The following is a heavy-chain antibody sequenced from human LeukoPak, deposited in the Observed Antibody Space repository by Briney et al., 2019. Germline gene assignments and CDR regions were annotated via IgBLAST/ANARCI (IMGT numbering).Heavy chain of an antibody. CDR3: ARVDRGYYYYYYYMDV. D-gene: IGHD3-10*01. J-gene: IGHJ6*03. CDR2: ISSSSSYI. Sequence: GGSLRLSCAASGFTFSSYSMNWVRQAPGKGLEGVSSISSSSSYIYYADSVKGRFTISRDNAKNSLYLQMNSLRAEDTAVYYCARVDRGYYYYYYYMDVWGKGTTVTVSS. V-gene: IGHV3-21*01. CDR1: GFTFSSYS.